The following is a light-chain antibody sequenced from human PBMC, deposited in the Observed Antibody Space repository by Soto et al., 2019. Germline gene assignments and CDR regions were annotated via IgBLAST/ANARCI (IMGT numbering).Light chain of an antibody. J-gene: IGKJ5*01. CDR3: MRSVQPPIT. V-gene: IGKV2-28*01. Sequence: DIVLTQSPLSLPVTPGESASISCKASQSLLLSSGNNYLDWYLQKPGQSPQLLIYLGSTRASGVPDRFSGSGSGTDFTLKISRVEAEDVGVYYCMRSVQPPITFGQGTRLEIK. CDR1: QSLLLSSGNNY. CDR2: LGS.